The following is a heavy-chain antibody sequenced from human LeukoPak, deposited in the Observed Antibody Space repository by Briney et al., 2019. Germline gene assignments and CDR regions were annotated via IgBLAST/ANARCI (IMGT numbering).Heavy chain of an antibody. CDR2: INYSGST. V-gene: IGHV4-59*12. J-gene: IGHJ5*02. CDR3: ARGQKQRGWYGWFDP. Sequence: SETLSLTCTVSGGSISSYHWSWIRQPPGKGLEWIGYINYSGSTNYNPSLKSRVTISVDTSKNQFSLKLSSVTAADTAVYYCARGQKQRGWYGWFDPWGQGTLVTVSS. D-gene: IGHD6-19*01. CDR1: GGSISSYH.